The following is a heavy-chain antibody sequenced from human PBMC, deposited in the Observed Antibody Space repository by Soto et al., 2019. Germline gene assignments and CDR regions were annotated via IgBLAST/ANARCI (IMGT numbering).Heavy chain of an antibody. CDR2: INVGNGNT. CDR3: ARGGRTGVVVPTDIVNSHYYYMDV. V-gene: IGHV1-3*01. D-gene: IGHD2-2*02. Sequence: ASVKVSCKASGYTFTTYTMHWVRQAPGQMFEWMGWINVGNGNTKYSQKFQGRVTISRDTSANTAYMELSSLRSEDTAVYYCARGGRTGVVVPTDIVNSHYYYMDVWGKGITVTVSS. CDR1: GYTFTTYT. J-gene: IGHJ6*03.